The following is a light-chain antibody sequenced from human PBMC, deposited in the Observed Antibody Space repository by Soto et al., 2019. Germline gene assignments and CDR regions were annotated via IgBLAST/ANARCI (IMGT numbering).Light chain of an antibody. Sequence: QSALTHPPSASGSPGQSVTISCTGTSSDVGGYIFVSWYQQHPGKVPKLIIYDVNKRPSGVPDRFSGSKYGNTASLTVSGLQAEDEGDYYCVSFAGGTYVFGTGTKVTVL. CDR1: SSDVGGYIF. CDR2: DVN. V-gene: IGLV2-8*01. CDR3: VSFAGGTYV. J-gene: IGLJ1*01.